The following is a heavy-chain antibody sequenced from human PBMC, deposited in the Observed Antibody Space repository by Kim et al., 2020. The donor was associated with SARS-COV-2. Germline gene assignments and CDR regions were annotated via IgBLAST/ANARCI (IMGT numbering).Heavy chain of an antibody. CDR1: GGTFSSYA. D-gene: IGHD3-10*01. CDR3: ARGVLYYYGSGSSNNWFDP. J-gene: IGHJ5*02. Sequence: SVKVSCKASGGTFSSYAISWVRQAPGQGLEWMGGIIPIFGTANYAQKFQGRVTITADESTSTAYMELSSLRSEDTAVYYCARGVLYYYGSGSSNNWFDPWGQGTLVTVSS. CDR2: IIPIFGTA. V-gene: IGHV1-69*13.